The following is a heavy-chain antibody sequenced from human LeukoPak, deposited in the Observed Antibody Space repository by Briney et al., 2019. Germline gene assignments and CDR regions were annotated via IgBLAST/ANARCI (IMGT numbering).Heavy chain of an antibody. J-gene: IGHJ6*03. CDR2: IRQDESER. V-gene: IGHV3-7*01. D-gene: IGHD3-10*01. CDR1: GFSFSSYW. Sequence: GGSLRLSCEGSGFSFSSYWMTWVRQLPGKGPEWVANIRQDESERYFADSVKGRITISRDNAKKSVYLHMSSLRAEDTALYYCARLSAYYYGSYFYYYMDVWGKGTTVTVSS. CDR3: ARLSAYYYGSYFYYYMDV.